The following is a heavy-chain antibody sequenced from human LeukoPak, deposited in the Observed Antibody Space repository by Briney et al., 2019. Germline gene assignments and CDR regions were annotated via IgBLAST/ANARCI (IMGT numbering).Heavy chain of an antibody. CDR2: IRCDGSNK. CDR1: GFTFSSYG. CDR3: ANSRIAAAGATFDY. V-gene: IGHV3-30*02. Sequence: AGRSLRLSCAASGFTFSSYGMHWVRQAPGKGLEWVAFIRCDGSNKYYADSVKGRFTISRDNSKNTLYLQMNSLRAEDTAVYYCANSRIAAAGATFDYWGQGTLVTVSP. J-gene: IGHJ4*02. D-gene: IGHD6-13*01.